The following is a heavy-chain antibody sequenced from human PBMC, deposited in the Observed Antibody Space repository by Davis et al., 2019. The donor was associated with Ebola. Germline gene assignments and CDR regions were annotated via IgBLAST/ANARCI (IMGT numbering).Heavy chain of an antibody. CDR1: GGSYSGYY. V-gene: IGHV4-34*01. J-gene: IGHJ6*03. Sequence: PSETLSLTCAVYGGSYSGYYWSWIRQPPGKGLEWIGEINHSGSTNYNPSLKSLVSISVDTSKNQFSLKLSSVTAADTAVYYCARDARSAYSNYVVYYYMDVWGKGTTVTVSS. CDR2: INHSGST. CDR3: ARDARSAYSNYVVYYYMDV. D-gene: IGHD4-11*01.